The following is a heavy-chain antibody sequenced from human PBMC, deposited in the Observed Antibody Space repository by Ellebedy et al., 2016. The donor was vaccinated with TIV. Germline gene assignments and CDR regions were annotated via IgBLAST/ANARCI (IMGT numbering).Heavy chain of an antibody. D-gene: IGHD6-19*01. CDR3: AHTSGWTSDY. V-gene: IGHV2-5*02. CDR1: GFSLSDNEVG. Sequence: SGPTLVKPTQTLTLTCSFSGFSLSDNEVGVSWIRQPPGKALEWLTLIYWDGTKRYSPSLESRLTITEDTSKNQVVLTMTNMDPVDTATYYCAHTSGWTSDYWGQGTLVTVSS. CDR2: IYWDGTK. J-gene: IGHJ4*02.